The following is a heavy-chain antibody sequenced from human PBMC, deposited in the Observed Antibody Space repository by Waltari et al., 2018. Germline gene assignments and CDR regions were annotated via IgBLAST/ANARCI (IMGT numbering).Heavy chain of an antibody. CDR1: GSSLSNHY. J-gene: IGHJ1*01. CDR2: IYLSGNT. Sequence: QMQLQEPGPGLLRPSEPLSLTCTVSGSSLSNHYWTWVRQSPGKGLEWVGNIYLSGNTNVNPSLKSRVTMSVDASKNQFSLSLRSVTVADTAVYYCATDVVDRETDLAHWGQGTLVTVSA. V-gene: IGHV4-59*11. D-gene: IGHD2-21*01. CDR3: ATDVVDRETDLAH.